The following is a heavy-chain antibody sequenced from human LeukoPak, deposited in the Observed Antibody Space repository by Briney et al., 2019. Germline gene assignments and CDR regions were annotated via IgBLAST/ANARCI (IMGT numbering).Heavy chain of an antibody. CDR2: IYYSGST. J-gene: IGHJ6*03. Sequence: SETLSLTCTVSGGSVSSGSYYGSWIRQPPGKGLEWIGYIYYSGSTNYNPSLKSRVTISVETSKNQFSLKLSSVTAADTAVYYCARVEYYYDSSGYSYYMDVWGKGTTVTVSS. CDR3: ARVEYYYDSSGYSYYMDV. V-gene: IGHV4-61*01. D-gene: IGHD3-22*01. CDR1: GGSVSSGSYY.